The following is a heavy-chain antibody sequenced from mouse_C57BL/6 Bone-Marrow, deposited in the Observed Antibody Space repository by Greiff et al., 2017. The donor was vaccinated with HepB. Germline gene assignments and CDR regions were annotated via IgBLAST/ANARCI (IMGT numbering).Heavy chain of an antibody. Sequence: EVQLQESGPGLVKPSQSLSLTCSVTGYSITSGYYWNWIRQFPGNKLEWMGYISYDGSNNYNPSLKNRISITRDTSKNQFFLKLNSVTTEDTATYYCASDYYSNRYWYFDVWGTGTTVTVSS. D-gene: IGHD2-5*01. CDR2: ISYDGSN. CDR1: GYSITSGYY. V-gene: IGHV3-6*01. CDR3: ASDYYSNRYWYFDV. J-gene: IGHJ1*03.